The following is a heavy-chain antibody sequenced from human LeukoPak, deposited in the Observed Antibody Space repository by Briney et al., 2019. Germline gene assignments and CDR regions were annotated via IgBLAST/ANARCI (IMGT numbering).Heavy chain of an antibody. CDR1: GFSFSTSAVG. D-gene: IGHD4-17*01. Sequence: SGPTLVKPTQTLTLTCTFSGFSFSTSAVGVGWIRQPPGKALEWLALIYWDDDKRYSPSLKSRLTITKDTSKNQVVLTMTNMDPVDTATYYCARLDYGDYVVSFDYWGQGTLVTVSS. V-gene: IGHV2-5*02. J-gene: IGHJ4*02. CDR3: ARLDYGDYVVSFDY. CDR2: IYWDDDK.